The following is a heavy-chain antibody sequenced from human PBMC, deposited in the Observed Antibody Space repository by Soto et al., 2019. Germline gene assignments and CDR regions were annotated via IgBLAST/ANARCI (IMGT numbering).Heavy chain of an antibody. CDR1: GGSISSYY. CDR2: IYYSGTT. D-gene: IGHD1-1*01. V-gene: IGHV4-59*08. Sequence: PSGAPSLTPTFSGGSISSYYWSLIRQPPGKGLEWIGYIYYSGTTNYNPSLKSRVTISVDTSKNQFSLKLSSVTAADTAVYYCARWYGYSFDYWGQGTLVTVSS. CDR3: ARWYGYSFDY. J-gene: IGHJ4*02.